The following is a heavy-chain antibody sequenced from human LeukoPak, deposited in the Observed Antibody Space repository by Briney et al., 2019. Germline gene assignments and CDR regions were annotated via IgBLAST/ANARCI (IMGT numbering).Heavy chain of an antibody. CDR2: MYYSGST. V-gene: IGHV4-39*07. J-gene: IGHJ4*02. CDR1: GFTVSTNY. D-gene: IGHD3-22*01. Sequence: GSLRLSCAASGFTVSTNYMSWIRQPPGKGLEWIGSMYYSGSTYYNPSLKSRVTISVDTSKNQFSLKLSSVIAADTAVYYCARVYDSSGYYPFDYWGQGTLVTVSS. CDR3: ARVYDSSGYYPFDY.